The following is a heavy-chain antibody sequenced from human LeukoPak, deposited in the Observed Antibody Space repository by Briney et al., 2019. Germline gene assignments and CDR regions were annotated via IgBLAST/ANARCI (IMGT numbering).Heavy chain of an antibody. Sequence: PGGSLRLSCAASGFTVNSDCMNWVRQAPGKGLESVSIIYRGDNTYYADSVKGRFTISRDNSKNTLYLQMNSLRVEDTAVYYCARHLYGLGIEYWGQGTLVTVSS. J-gene: IGHJ4*02. CDR3: ARHLYGLGIEY. D-gene: IGHD2-2*02. V-gene: IGHV3-66*04. CDR1: GFTVNSDC. CDR2: IYRGDNT.